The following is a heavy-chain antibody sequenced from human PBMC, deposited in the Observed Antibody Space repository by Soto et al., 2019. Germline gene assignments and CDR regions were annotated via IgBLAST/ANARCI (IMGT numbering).Heavy chain of an antibody. CDR2: IYYSGST. CDR3: ARHRVGSSFDP. CDR1: GGSISSYY. V-gene: IGHV4-59*08. Sequence: SETLSLTCTVSGGSISSYYWSWIRQPPGKGLEWIGYIYYSGSTNYNPSLKSRVTISVDTSKNQFSLKLSSVTAADTAVYYCARHRVGSSFDPWGQGTLVTVSS. J-gene: IGHJ5*02. D-gene: IGHD6-25*01.